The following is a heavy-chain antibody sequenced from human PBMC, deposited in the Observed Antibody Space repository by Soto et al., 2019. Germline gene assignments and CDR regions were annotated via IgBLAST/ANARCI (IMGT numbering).Heavy chain of an antibody. CDR2: IYSSGST. Sequence: SETLSLTCTVSGGSISGYYWSWIRQPAGKGLEYIGRIYSSGSTNFSPSLKSRVAMSVVTSQNQISLKLTSVTAADTAVYYCARVQYSSASYRWFDPWGQGTLVTVSS. CDR3: ARVQYSSASYRWFDP. D-gene: IGHD3-22*01. J-gene: IGHJ5*02. CDR1: GGSISGYY. V-gene: IGHV4-4*07.